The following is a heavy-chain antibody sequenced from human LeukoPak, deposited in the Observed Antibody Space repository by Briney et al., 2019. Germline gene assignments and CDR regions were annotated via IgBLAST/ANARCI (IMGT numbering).Heavy chain of an antibody. CDR2: ISGSGGST. V-gene: IGHV3-23*01. J-gene: IGHJ4*02. CDR1: GFTFSSYA. D-gene: IGHD3-22*01. Sequence: PGGSLRLSCAASGFTFSSYAMSWVRQAPGKGLEWVSAISGSGGSTYYADSVKGRFTISRDNSKNTLYLQMNSLRAEDTAVYYCAKDPAPYYDSSGSDPIDYWGQGTLVTVSS. CDR3: AKDPAPYYDSSGSDPIDY.